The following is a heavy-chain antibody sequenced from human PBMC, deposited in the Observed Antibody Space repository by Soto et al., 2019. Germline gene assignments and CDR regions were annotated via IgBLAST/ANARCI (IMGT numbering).Heavy chain of an antibody. Sequence: EMHLLESGGGLVQPGGSLRLSCAASGFTVSSFPMTWVRQAPGKGLEWVSSISSSGDHSFYADSVKGRFTISRDSAKNMLFLQLSSLRAEDTAVYYCARKVAGSIWVPGTLVTVSS. CDR1: GFTVSSFP. CDR2: ISSSGDHS. CDR3: ARKVAGSI. D-gene: IGHD6-19*01. J-gene: IGHJ4*02. V-gene: IGHV3-23*01.